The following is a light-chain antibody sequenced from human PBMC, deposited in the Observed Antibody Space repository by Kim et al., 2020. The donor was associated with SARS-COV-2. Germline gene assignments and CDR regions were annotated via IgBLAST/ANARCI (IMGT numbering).Light chain of an antibody. CDR3: QQYGSSPNS. J-gene: IGKJ2*03. CDR2: GAS. Sequence: SPPGERAPPSCRASQSVSSSYLSWYQQNPGQAPRLLIYGASSRATGIPDRFSGSGSGTDFTLTISRLEPEDFAVYYCQQYGSSPNSFGQGTKLEI. V-gene: IGKV3-20*01. CDR1: QSVSSSY.